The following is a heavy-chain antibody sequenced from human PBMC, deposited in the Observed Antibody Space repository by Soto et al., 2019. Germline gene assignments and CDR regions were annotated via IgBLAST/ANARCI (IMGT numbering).Heavy chain of an antibody. CDR1: GDSVSSNSAA. Sequence: PSQTLSLTCAISGDSVSSNSAAWNWIRQSPSRGLEWLGRTYYRSKWYNDYAVSVKSRITINPDTSKNQFSLQLNSVTPEDTAVYYCARDDGYCSGGSCPMSVVIFDPWGQGTLVTVYS. D-gene: IGHD2-15*01. CDR2: TYYRSKWYN. J-gene: IGHJ5*02. CDR3: ARDDGYCSGGSCPMSVVIFDP. V-gene: IGHV6-1*01.